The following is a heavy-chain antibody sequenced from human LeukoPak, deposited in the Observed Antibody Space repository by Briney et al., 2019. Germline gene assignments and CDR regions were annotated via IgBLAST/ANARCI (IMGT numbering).Heavy chain of an antibody. CDR3: AKGHRGYGGYNFDY. CDR1: GFTFSSYA. V-gene: IGHV3-30-3*01. J-gene: IGHJ4*02. Sequence: GGSLRLSCAASGFTFSSYAMHWVRQAPGKGLEWVAVISYDGSNKYYADSVKGRFTISRDNSKNTLYLQMNSLRAEDTAVYYCAKGHRGYGGYNFDYWGQGTLVTVSS. CDR2: ISYDGSNK. D-gene: IGHD5-12*01.